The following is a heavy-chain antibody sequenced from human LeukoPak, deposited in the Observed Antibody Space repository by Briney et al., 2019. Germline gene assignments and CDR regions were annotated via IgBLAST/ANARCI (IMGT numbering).Heavy chain of an antibody. CDR1: GYTLTELS. CDR3: ATIHAQKRTGTNAFDI. CDR2: FDPEDGET. Sequence: ASVKVSCKVSGYTLTELSMHWVRQAPGKGLEWMGGFDPEDGETIYAQKFQGRVTMTEDTSTDTAYMELSSLRSEDTAVYYCATIHAQKRTGTNAFDIWGQGTMVTVSS. V-gene: IGHV1-24*01. D-gene: IGHD1-7*01. J-gene: IGHJ3*02.